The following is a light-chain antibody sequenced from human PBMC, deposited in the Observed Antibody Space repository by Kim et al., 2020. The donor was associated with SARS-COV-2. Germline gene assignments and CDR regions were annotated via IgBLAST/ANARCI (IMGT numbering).Light chain of an antibody. J-gene: IGLJ1*01. Sequence: GQSVTSSCSGSKSNIGGNTVHGFQQLPGTAPKLLIYTNKQRPSGVPDRFSGSKSGTSASLAISGLQSEDEADYYCAAWDDSLNAYFFGTGTKVTVL. V-gene: IGLV1-44*01. CDR1: KSNIGGNT. CDR3: AAWDDSLNAYF. CDR2: TNK.